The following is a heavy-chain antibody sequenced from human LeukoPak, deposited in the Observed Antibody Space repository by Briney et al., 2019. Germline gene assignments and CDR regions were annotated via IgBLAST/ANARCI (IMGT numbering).Heavy chain of an antibody. CDR3: ARGRRLLWFGDY. V-gene: IGHV1-18*01. J-gene: IGHJ4*02. CDR2: ISAYNGNT. D-gene: IGHD3-10*01. Sequence: GASVKVSCKASGGTFSSYAISWVRQAPGQGLEWMGWISAYNGNTNYAQKLQGRVTMTTDTSTSTAYMELRSLRSDDTAVYYCARGRRLLWFGDYWGQGTLVTVSS. CDR1: GGTFSSYA.